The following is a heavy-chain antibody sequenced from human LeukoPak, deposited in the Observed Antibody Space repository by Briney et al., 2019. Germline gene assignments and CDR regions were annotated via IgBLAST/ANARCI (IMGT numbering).Heavy chain of an antibody. CDR3: ARGVLRDHFDY. CDR2: INLNSDDT. D-gene: IGHD3-16*01. V-gene: IGHV1-2*02. J-gene: IGHJ4*02. CDR1: GYTFTGYY. Sequence: GASGKVSCKASGYTFTGYYIHWVRQAPGQGLEWMGWINLNSDDTNYAQKFQGRVAMTRDTSISTAYMELSRLRSDDTAVYYCARGVLRDHFDYWGQGTLVIVSS.